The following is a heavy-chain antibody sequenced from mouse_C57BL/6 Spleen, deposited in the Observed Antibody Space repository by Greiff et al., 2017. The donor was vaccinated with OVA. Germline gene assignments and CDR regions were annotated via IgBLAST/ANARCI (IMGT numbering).Heavy chain of an antibody. CDR3: AIKKYDYDVGGYAMDY. Sequence: QVQLQQPGAELVKPGASVKVSCKASGYTFTSYWMHWVKPRPGQGLEWIGRIHPSDSDTNYNQKFKGKATLTVDKSSSTAYMHLSSLTSEDSAVYYCAIKKYDYDVGGYAMDYWGQGTSVTVSS. D-gene: IGHD2-4*01. V-gene: IGHV1-74*01. CDR2: IHPSDSDT. CDR1: GYTFTSYW. J-gene: IGHJ4*01.